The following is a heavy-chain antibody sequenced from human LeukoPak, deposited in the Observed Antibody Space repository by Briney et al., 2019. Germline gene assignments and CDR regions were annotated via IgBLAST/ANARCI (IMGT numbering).Heavy chain of an antibody. CDR1: GGSFSGYY. Sequence: PSETLSLTCAVYGGSFSGYYWSWIRQPPGRGLEWIGEFNLGGGTNYNPSLKSRLTISVDASKCQVSLQLSSVTPVDTAVYYCARIYNDTSGNHNQAFDMWGQGTMVTVPS. D-gene: IGHD3-22*01. CDR3: ARIYNDTSGNHNQAFDM. CDR2: FNLGGGT. V-gene: IGHV4-34*01. J-gene: IGHJ3*02.